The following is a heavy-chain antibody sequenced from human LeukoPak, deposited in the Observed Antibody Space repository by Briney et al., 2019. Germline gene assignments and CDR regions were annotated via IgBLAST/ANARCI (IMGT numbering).Heavy chain of an antibody. D-gene: IGHD2-15*01. CDR2: TYYRSKWYN. Sequence: SQTLSLTCAISGDSVSSNSAAWNWIRQSPSRGLEWLGRTYYRSKWYNDYAVSVKSRITINPDTSKNQFSLQLNSVTPEDTAVYYCARELEVYCSGGSCYLGEYYYYGMDVWGQGTTVTVSS. J-gene: IGHJ6*02. V-gene: IGHV6-1*01. CDR3: ARELEVYCSGGSCYLGEYYYYGMDV. CDR1: GDSVSSNSAA.